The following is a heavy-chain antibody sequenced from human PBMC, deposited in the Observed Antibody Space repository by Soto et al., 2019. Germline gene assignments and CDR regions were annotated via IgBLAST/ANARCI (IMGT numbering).Heavy chain of an antibody. CDR1: GGSISSSSYY. CDR3: ARHTFSCSGGSCYDDGMDV. D-gene: IGHD2-15*01. J-gene: IGHJ6*02. V-gene: IGHV4-39*01. Sequence: QLQLQESGPGLVKPSETLSLTCTVSGGSISSSSYYWGWIRQPPGKGLEWIGSIYYSGSTYYNPSLKSRVTISVDTSKNQFSLKLSSVTAADTAVYYCARHTFSCSGGSCYDDGMDVWGQGTTVTVSS. CDR2: IYYSGST.